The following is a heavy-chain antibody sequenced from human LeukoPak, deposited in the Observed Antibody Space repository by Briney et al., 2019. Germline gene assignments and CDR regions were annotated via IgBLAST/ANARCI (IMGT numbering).Heavy chain of an antibody. V-gene: IGHV3-21*01. D-gene: IGHD5-12*01. CDR3: ARDPPLAY. J-gene: IGHJ4*02. CDR1: RFTFSDYS. CDR2: ISSGSVYI. Sequence: PGGSLRLSCAASRFTFSDYSMNWVRQAPGKGLQWVASISSGSVYIYYADSMKGRFTISRDNAKNSLYLQMNSLRAEDTAVYYCARDPPLAYWGQGTLVTVSS.